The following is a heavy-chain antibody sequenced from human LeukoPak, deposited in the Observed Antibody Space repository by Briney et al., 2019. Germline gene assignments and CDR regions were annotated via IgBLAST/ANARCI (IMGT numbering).Heavy chain of an antibody. V-gene: IGHV3-30*18. CDR2: ISYDGSNT. D-gene: IGHD1-7*01. J-gene: IGHJ3*02. Sequence: GGSLRLSCAASGFTFNNYGMHWVRQAPGKGLEWVAIISYDGSNTYYADSVKGRFTISRDNAKNSLYLQMNSLRAEDMALYYCAKAGTTSGWPGDAFDIWGQGTMVTVSS. CDR3: AKAGTTSGWPGDAFDI. CDR1: GFTFNNYG.